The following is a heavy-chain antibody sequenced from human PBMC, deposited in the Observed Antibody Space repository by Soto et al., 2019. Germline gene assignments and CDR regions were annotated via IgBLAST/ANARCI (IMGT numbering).Heavy chain of an antibody. J-gene: IGHJ4*02. V-gene: IGHV4-59*01. CDR3: SRNGFAVAGRLHSDY. Sequence: GTRRRTWTVSSGSFNAYCRNGVRQPPGKGLEWIGYDEYSGNSDTSPSLKSRVTISIYTSKNQISLKLNSVTAAATAGYYWSRNGFAVAGRLHSDYWGQGIPVTVSS. D-gene: IGHD6-19*01. CDR1: SGSFNAYC. CDR2: DEYSGNS.